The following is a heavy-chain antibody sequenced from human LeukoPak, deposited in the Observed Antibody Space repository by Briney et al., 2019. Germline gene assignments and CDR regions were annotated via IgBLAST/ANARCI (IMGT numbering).Heavy chain of an antibody. Sequence: QAGGSLRLSCAASGFTFSRYGMHWVRQAPGKGLEWVAVISFDGSNKYYADSVKGRFTISRDNSKYTLYLQMNSLRAADTAVYFCAKDVRAAAGYFDYWGQGTLVTVSS. J-gene: IGHJ4*02. V-gene: IGHV3-30*18. CDR2: ISFDGSNK. CDR3: AKDVRAAAGYFDY. D-gene: IGHD6-13*01. CDR1: GFTFSRYG.